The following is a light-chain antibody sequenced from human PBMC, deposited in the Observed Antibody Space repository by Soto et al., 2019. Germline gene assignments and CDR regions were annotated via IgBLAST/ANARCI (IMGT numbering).Light chain of an antibody. V-gene: IGKV3-20*01. CDR3: QQYGSEPLT. CDR1: QSVSNNY. Sequence: EIVLTQFPGTPSFSPGEKATLSCRARQSVSNNYFAWFRQRPGQAPRRLIYGASSRDTGVPDRFSGSGSGTDFTLTINTLEPEDFAVYFCQQYGSEPLTFGGGTKVDIK. CDR2: GAS. J-gene: IGKJ4*01.